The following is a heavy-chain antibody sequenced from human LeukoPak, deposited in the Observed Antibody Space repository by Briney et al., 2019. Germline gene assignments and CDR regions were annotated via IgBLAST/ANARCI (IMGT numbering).Heavy chain of an antibody. D-gene: IGHD4-17*01. V-gene: IGHV3-33*01. CDR3: AGGGYDYDEGDY. CDR1: GFIFSNYG. Sequence: GGSLRLSCAASGFIFSNYGMHWVRQAPGKGLEWVALIWLEGRDKYYVDSVKGRFTISRDNSKNTLYLQMNSLTAEDTAVYYCAGGGYDYDEGDYWGQGTLVTVSS. J-gene: IGHJ4*02. CDR2: IWLEGRDK.